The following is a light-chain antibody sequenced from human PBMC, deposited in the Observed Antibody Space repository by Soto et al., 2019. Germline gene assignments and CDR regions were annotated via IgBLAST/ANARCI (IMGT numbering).Light chain of an antibody. CDR2: KAS. V-gene: IGKV2-30*01. CDR1: QSLVYSDGDAY. J-gene: IGKJ1*01. Sequence: DGVMTQSPLSLPVTLGQPASISCRSSQSLVYSDGDAYLSWLPQRPGKSPRGLIYKASNREYGVSDRIRRSASGPEFTPELKGVEAEDVGIYCCMHRTPGPPSFGRGNTVEI. CDR3: MHRTPGPPS.